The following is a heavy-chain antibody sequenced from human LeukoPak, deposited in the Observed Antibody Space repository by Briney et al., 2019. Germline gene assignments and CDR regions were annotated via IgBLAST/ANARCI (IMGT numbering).Heavy chain of an antibody. Sequence: PGGSLRLSCAASDFTFSNAWMNWVRQAPGKGLEWVSSISSSSSYIYYADSVKGRFTISRDNAKNSLYLQMNSLRAEDTAVYYCARDGYGDYWGQGTLVTVSS. CDR1: DFTFSNAW. J-gene: IGHJ4*02. D-gene: IGHD6-13*01. CDR3: ARDGYGDY. V-gene: IGHV3-21*01. CDR2: ISSSSSYI.